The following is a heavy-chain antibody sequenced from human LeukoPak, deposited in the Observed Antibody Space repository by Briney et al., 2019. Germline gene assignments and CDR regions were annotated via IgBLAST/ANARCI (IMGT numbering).Heavy chain of an antibody. J-gene: IGHJ4*02. CDR2: INPSGGST. D-gene: IGHD6-6*01. CDR1: GYTFTSYY. Sequence: ASVKVSCKASGYTFTSYYMHWVRQAPGQGLEWMGTINPSGGSTSYAQKFQGRVTMTRDMSTSTVYMELSSLRSEDTAVYYCARTYSSSLFDYWGQGTLVTVSS. V-gene: IGHV1-46*01. CDR3: ARTYSSSLFDY.